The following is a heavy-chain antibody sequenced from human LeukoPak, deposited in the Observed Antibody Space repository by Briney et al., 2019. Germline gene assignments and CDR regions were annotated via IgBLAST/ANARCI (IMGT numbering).Heavy chain of an antibody. Sequence: WGSLRLSCVASGCSFSSSWMLWVRQTPGKGLVWLSRISPDGSSTSYADSVKGRFTVSRDIARNTLSLQMNSLRAEDSAVYYCARLQGITPQPMTEGFDIWGQGTMVTVSS. J-gene: IGHJ3*02. CDR2: ISPDGSST. V-gene: IGHV3-74*01. CDR1: GCSFSSSW. CDR3: ARLQGITPQPMTEGFDI. D-gene: IGHD3-16*01.